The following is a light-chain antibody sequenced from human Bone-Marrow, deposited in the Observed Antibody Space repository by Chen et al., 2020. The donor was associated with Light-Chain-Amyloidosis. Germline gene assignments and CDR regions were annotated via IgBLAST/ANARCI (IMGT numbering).Light chain of an antibody. Sequence: QLVLTQSPSASASLGASVKLTCILSSGHRTYPIAWHQRQPGKDPRYLMLVNQDGTHTKGDGIPDRFSGSRSGAERYLTISSLRSEDEADYYCQTWGSGFHVLFGGGTRLSVL. CDR3: QTWGSGFHVL. J-gene: IGLJ2*01. CDR1: SGHRTYP. CDR2: VNQDGTH. V-gene: IGLV4-69*01.